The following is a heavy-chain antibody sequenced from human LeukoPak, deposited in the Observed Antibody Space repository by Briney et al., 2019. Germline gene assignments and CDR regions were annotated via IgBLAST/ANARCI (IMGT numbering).Heavy chain of an antibody. CDR2: IHYSGST. CDR1: GDSIKTYY. V-gene: IGHV4-59*01. J-gene: IGHJ4*02. CDR3: ARGFISGTCPFYC. D-gene: IGHD1-1*01. Sequence: SETLSLTCTVSGDSIKTYYWSWIRQPPGKGLEWLGYIHYSGSTNYNPSLKSRVTISVDTSRNQFSLNLNSVTAADTAVYYCARGFISGTCPFYCWGQGTLVTVSS.